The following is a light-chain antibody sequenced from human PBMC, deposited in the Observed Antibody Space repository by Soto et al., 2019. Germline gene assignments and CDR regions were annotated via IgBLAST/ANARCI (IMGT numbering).Light chain of an antibody. J-gene: IGKJ1*01. CDR2: GAS. Sequence: EIVMTQSPATLSVSPGETATLSCWASQSVSSNLAWYQQKPGQAPRLLIYGASTRATDIPARFSGSGSGTEFTLTISSLQSEDFAFYYCQQYKNFWTFGQGTKVEIK. V-gene: IGKV3-15*01. CDR1: QSVSSN. CDR3: QQYKNFWT.